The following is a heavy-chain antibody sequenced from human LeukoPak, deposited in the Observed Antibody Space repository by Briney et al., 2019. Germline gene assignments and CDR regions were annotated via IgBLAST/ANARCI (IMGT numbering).Heavy chain of an antibody. CDR3: AREARATPDF. V-gene: IGHV3-11*01. CDR1: GFSFGDHY. CDR2: ITSSGNYM. J-gene: IGHJ4*02. D-gene: IGHD4-23*01. Sequence: GGSLRLSCVASGFSFGDHYMSWIRQAPGKGLEWVSYITSSGNYMSYADSVRGRFTISRDNAKNTLFLQMNSLRDEDTAVYYCAREARATPDFWGQGTLVTVSS.